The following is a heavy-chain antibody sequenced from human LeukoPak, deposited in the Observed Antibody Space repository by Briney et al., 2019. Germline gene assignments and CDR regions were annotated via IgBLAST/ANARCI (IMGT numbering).Heavy chain of an antibody. Sequence: GGSLRLSCAASGFTFSSYSMNWVRQAPGKGLEWVSSISSSSSYIYYADSVKGRFTISRDNAKNSLYLQMNSLRAEDTAVYYCARVDYDSSGYYYNYYCYYMDVWGKGTTVTVSS. CDR1: GFTFSSYS. J-gene: IGHJ6*03. CDR3: ARVDYDSSGYYYNYYCYYMDV. V-gene: IGHV3-21*01. D-gene: IGHD3-22*01. CDR2: ISSSSSYI.